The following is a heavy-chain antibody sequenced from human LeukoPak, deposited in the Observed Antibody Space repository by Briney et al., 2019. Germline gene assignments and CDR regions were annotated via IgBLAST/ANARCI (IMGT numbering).Heavy chain of an antibody. J-gene: IGHJ5*02. Sequence: SQTLSLTCAISVDSVSSNSAAWNWIRQSPSRGLEWLGRTYYRSKWYNDYAVSVKSRITINPDTSKNQFSLQLNSVTPEDTAVYYCARVGDGYCSGGSCFDNWFDPWGQGTLVTVSS. CDR2: TYYRSKWYN. CDR3: ARVGDGYCSGGSCFDNWFDP. V-gene: IGHV6-1*01. CDR1: VDSVSSNSAA. D-gene: IGHD2-15*01.